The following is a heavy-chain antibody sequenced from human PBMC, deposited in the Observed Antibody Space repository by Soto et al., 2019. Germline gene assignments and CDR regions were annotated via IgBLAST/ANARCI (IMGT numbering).Heavy chain of an antibody. CDR2: ISGSGGST. Sequence: QTGGSLRLSCAASGFTFSSYAMSWVRQAPGKGLEWVSAISGSGGSTYYADSVKGRFTISRDNSKNTLYLQMNSLRAEDTAVYYCARSYYYGSGSYIYYGMDVWGQGTTVTVSS. D-gene: IGHD3-10*01. V-gene: IGHV3-23*01. J-gene: IGHJ6*02. CDR1: GFTFSSYA. CDR3: ARSYYYGSGSYIYYGMDV.